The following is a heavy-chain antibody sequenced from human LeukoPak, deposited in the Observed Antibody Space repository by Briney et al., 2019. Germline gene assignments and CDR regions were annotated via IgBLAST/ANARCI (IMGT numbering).Heavy chain of an antibody. CDR2: IYPGDSDT. CDR3: ARAANVYYDYVWGSYRYTWFDP. Sequence: GETLKISCKGSGYSFTSYWIGWVRQMPGEGLEWMGIIYPGDSDTRYSPSFQGQVTISADKSISTAYLQWSSLKASDTAMYYCARAANVYYDYVWGSYRYTWFDPWGQGTLVTVSS. D-gene: IGHD3-16*02. CDR1: GYSFTSYW. J-gene: IGHJ5*02. V-gene: IGHV5-51*01.